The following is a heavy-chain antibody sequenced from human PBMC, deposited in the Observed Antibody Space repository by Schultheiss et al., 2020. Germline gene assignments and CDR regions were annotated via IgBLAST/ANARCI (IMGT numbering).Heavy chain of an antibody. J-gene: IGHJ4*02. CDR1: GFTFDDYA. V-gene: IGHV3-9*01. CDR3: ARSIYITTMALDY. D-gene: IGHD5-18*01. Sequence: SLKISCAASGFTFDDYAMHWVRQAPGKGLEWVSGISWNSGSIGYADSVKGRFTISRDNAKSSLFLQMNNLRAEDTALYYCARSIYITTMALDYWGQGVLVTVSS. CDR2: ISWNSGSI.